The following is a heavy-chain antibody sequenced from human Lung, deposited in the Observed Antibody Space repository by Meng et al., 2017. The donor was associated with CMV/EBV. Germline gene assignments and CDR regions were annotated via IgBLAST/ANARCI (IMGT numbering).Heavy chain of an antibody. Sequence: LQPAGPRLLKPSQTLSLPCAISWDSVSSNSAAWNWIRQSQSRGLEWLGRTFYRSKWSNEYAVSVKSRMTINPDTSKNQFFLQLNSVTPEDTAVYYCARGYGPIHSEYNFDYWGQGTLVTVSS. CDR1: WDSVSSNSAA. CDR2: TFYRSKWSN. D-gene: IGHD1-26*01. J-gene: IGHJ4*02. CDR3: ARGYGPIHSEYNFDY. V-gene: IGHV6-1*01.